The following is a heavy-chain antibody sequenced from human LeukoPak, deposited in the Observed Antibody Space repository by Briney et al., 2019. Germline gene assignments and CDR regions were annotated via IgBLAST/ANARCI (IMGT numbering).Heavy chain of an antibody. CDR3: ARAWFGELLSWFDP. Sequence: ASVKVSCKASGYTFTSHAMHWVRQAPGQRLEWMGWINAGNGNTKYSQKFQGRVTITRDTSASTAYMELSSLRSEDTAVYYCARAWFGELLSWFDPWGQGTLVTVSS. CDR2: INAGNGNT. J-gene: IGHJ5*02. D-gene: IGHD3-10*01. CDR1: GYTFTSHA. V-gene: IGHV1-3*01.